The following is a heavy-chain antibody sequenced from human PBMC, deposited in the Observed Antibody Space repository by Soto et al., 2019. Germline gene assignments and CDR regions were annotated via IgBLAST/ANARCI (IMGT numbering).Heavy chain of an antibody. CDR1: GVTFSKFI. Sequence: QVQLEQSGGEVKKPGSSVKVSCKASGVTFSKFIMTWVRQAPGLGREWVGGIIPIFGTANYAQKFQGRVTITADESTSTSYMEVNNLRSEDTAVYYCAKVRYSSPMGYYYGMDVWGQGTTVTVSS. CDR3: AKVRYSSPMGYYYGMDV. V-gene: IGHV1-69*01. J-gene: IGHJ6*02. D-gene: IGHD6-19*01. CDR2: IIPIFGTA.